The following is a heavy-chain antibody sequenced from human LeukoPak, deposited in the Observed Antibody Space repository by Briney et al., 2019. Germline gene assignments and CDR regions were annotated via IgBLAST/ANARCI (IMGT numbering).Heavy chain of an antibody. V-gene: IGHV3-7*01. Sequence: GGSLRLSCAASGFTFSSYWMSWVRQAPGKGLEWVANIKQDGSEIYYVDSVKGRFTISRDNAKNSLYLQMNSLRAEDTAVYYCARDYDILTEGDHYYYYMDVWGKGTTVTVSS. J-gene: IGHJ6*03. CDR2: IKQDGSEI. CDR1: GFTFSSYW. D-gene: IGHD3-9*01. CDR3: ARDYDILTEGDHYYYYMDV.